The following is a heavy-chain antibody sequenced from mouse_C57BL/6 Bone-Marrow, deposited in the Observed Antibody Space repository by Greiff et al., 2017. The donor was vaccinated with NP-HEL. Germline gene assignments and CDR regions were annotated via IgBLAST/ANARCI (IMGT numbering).Heavy chain of an antibody. Sequence: GAERGRPGASVKASCTAYGGKKKEEERKGGKERKEKGKEGKGRRKKEKGESEYASKFQGKATITADTSSNTAYLQLSSLTSEDTAVYSCTTEGYYAMDYWGQGTSVTVSS. CDR1: GGKKKEEE. J-gene: IGHJ4*01. CDR3: TTEGYYAMDY. V-gene: IGHV14-4*01. CDR2: RKKEKGES.